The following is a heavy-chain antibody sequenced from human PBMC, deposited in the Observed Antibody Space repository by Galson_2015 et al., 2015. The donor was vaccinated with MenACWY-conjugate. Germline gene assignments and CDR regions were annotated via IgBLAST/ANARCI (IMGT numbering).Heavy chain of an antibody. CDR3: ARHDRTAPARSGAFDI. CDR2: VDHSGST. Sequence: SETLSLTCSVSGYSISRGYYWGWIRQPPGKRLEWIGSVDHSGSTYHNPSLKSRVTISVDTSQNQFSLNLSSVTAADTAMYYCARHDRTAPARSGAFDIWGRGTMVTVSS. V-gene: IGHV4-38-2*02. CDR1: GYSISRGYY. D-gene: IGHD2-2*01. J-gene: IGHJ3*02.